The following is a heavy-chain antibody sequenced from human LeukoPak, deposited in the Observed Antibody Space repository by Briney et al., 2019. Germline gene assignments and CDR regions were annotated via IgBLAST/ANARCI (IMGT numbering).Heavy chain of an antibody. J-gene: IGHJ4*02. Sequence: SVKVSCKASGGTFSSYAISWVRQAPGQGLEWMVRIIPIFGTANYAQKFQGRVTITTDESTSTAYMELSSLRSEDTAVYYCARGYSSGWYADYWGQGTLVTVSS. CDR1: GGTFSSYA. D-gene: IGHD6-19*01. CDR2: IIPIFGTA. CDR3: ARGYSSGWYADY. V-gene: IGHV1-69*05.